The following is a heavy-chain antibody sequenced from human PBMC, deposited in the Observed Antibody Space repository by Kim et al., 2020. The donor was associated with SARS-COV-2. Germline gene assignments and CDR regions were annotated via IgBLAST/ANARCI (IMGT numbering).Heavy chain of an antibody. J-gene: IGHJ4*02. CDR1: QFTFSNYG. CDR3: ARDDYLACDSLDY. V-gene: IGHV3-33*01. Sequence: GGSLRLSCAASQFTFSNYGMHWVRQAPGKGLEWLAVIIKDGSDPRYADSVRGRFTISRDNSKNTLYLQMNSLRAEDTGIYFCARDDYLACDSLDYWGQGTLVTVSS. D-gene: IGHD3-16*01. CDR2: IIKDGSDP.